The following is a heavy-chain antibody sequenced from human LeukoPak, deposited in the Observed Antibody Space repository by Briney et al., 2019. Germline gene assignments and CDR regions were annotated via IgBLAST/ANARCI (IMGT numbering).Heavy chain of an antibody. CDR3: ARATRYSSSWGPRHMDV. CDR1: GCSISSYY. V-gene: IGHV4-4*07. Sequence: SETLSLTCTVSGCSISSYYWSWIRQPPGKGLEWIGRIYTSGSTNYNPSLKSRVTMSVDTSKNQFSLKLSSVTAADTAVYYCARATRYSSSWGPRHMDVWGKGTTVTVSS. CDR2: IYTSGST. D-gene: IGHD6-13*01. J-gene: IGHJ6*03.